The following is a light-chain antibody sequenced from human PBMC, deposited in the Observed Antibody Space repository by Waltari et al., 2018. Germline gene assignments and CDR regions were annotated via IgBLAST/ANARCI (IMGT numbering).Light chain of an antibody. V-gene: IGKV4-1*01. J-gene: IGKJ1*01. CDR2: WAS. CDR3: QQFYNTPWT. Sequence: DIVMTQSPDSLAVSLGERATINCKSRQSVLSSSNNKNYLVWYQQKPGQPPQLLIYWASTRESGVPDRFTGSGSGTDFTLTISSLQAEDVAVYYCQQFYNTPWTFGQGTKVEIK. CDR1: QSVLSSSNNKNY.